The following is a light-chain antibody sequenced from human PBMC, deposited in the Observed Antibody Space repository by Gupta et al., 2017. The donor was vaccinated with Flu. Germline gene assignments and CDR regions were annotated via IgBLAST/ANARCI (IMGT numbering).Light chain of an antibody. CDR3: QQEDTSHPGHS. V-gene: IGKV3-20*01. CDR2: GAS. CDR1: QTVTTNS. Sequence: EIVLTQSPGTLSLSPGERATLSCRASQTVTTNSLAWYQHKPGQAPMLLIYGASIRATGITDKSSGSGGGTDFNVTMSSLEPEDFEVYYCQQEDTSHPGHSFGQGTTLEIK. J-gene: IGKJ2*03.